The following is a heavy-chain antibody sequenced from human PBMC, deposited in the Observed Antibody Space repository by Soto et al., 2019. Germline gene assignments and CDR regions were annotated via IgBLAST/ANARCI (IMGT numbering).Heavy chain of an antibody. CDR1: GFTFSDSW. V-gene: IGHV3-7*01. CDR2: IKPDESEK. Sequence: EVQLVESGGGLVQPGGSLRLSCTASGFTFSDSWMTWVRQAPGKGLEWVARIKPDESEKKYADSVKGRFSISRDNAKNSIYLQMDSLRGEDPAVYYCVRGGSNYASWGQGTLVTVSS. J-gene: IGHJ5*02. CDR3: VRGGSNYAS. D-gene: IGHD4-4*01.